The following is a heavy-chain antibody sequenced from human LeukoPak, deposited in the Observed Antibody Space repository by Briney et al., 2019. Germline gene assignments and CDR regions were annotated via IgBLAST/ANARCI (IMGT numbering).Heavy chain of an antibody. CDR3: AKDSIAVAGPGYY. J-gene: IGHJ4*02. CDR2: ISYDGSNK. D-gene: IGHD6-19*01. CDR1: GFTFSSYG. V-gene: IGHV3-30*18. Sequence: GRSLRLSCAASGFTFSSYGMHWVRQAPGKGLEWVAVISYDGSNKYYADSVKGRFTISRDNSNNTLYLQMNSLRAEDTAVYYCAKDSIAVAGPGYYWGQGTLVTVSS.